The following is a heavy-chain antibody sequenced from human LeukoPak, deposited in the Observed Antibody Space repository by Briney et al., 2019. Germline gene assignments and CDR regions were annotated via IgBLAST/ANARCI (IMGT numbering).Heavy chain of an antibody. CDR2: INTDGSGT. CDR1: GFTFSSYW. V-gene: IGHV3-74*01. CDR3: ARALDYGGHL. D-gene: IGHD4-23*01. J-gene: IGHJ5*02. Sequence: GGSLRLSCAASGFTFSSYWMHWVRQAPGKGLVWVSHINTDGSGTYYAGSVKGRFTISIDNAKNTLYLQMNSLRAEHTAVYFCARALDYGGHLWGQGTLVTVSS.